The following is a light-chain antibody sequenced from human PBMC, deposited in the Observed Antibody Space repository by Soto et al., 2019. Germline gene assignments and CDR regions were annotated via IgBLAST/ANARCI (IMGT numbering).Light chain of an antibody. CDR2: GAS. V-gene: IGKV3-11*01. Sequence: EIVLTQSPATLSLSPGERATRSCRASQSVSTYLAWYQQKRGQAPRVLIYGASNRATGIPARFSGSGSGTEYTLTISSLEHEDSAVYYCQQRKNWPLLTFDGGTKVEIK. J-gene: IGKJ4*01. CDR3: QQRKNWPLLT. CDR1: QSVSTY.